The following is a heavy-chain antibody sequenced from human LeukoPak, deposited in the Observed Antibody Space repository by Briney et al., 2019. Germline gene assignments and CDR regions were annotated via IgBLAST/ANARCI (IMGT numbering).Heavy chain of an antibody. V-gene: IGHV4-39*07. D-gene: IGHD1-26*01. J-gene: IGHJ4*02. Sequence: SETLSLTCSISDDSINNDRYFWAWIRQPPGKGLEWIASINYSGRTYYNPSLNSRLIISVDTAKRQFSLKLTSVTAADTALYFCARDIDDVGALFDFWGQGTLVTVSS. CDR3: ARDIDDVGALFDF. CDR1: DDSINNDRYF. CDR2: INYSGRT.